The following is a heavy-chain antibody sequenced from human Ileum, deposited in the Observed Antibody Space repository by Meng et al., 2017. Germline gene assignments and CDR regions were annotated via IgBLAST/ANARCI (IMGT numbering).Heavy chain of an antibody. V-gene: IGHV4-39*07. CDR1: GGSMSGNFYS. CDR2: IHYSGST. CDR3: ARQPTGYPNWLDP. D-gene: IGHD3-9*01. J-gene: IGHJ5*02. Sequence: LPLQETGPGLVRPSGTLSLTCTASGGSMSGNFYSWAWIRQPPGKGLEWIVTIHYSGSTYYNPSLKSRVTTSIDTSKKQFFLKLSSVTAADTAVYFCARQPTGYPNWLDPWGQGTLVTVSS.